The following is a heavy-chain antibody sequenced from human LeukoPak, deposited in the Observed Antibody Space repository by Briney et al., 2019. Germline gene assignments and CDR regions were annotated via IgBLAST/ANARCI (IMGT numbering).Heavy chain of an antibody. CDR1: GFTFSSYA. CDR3: ARKGIGSSRYQNMDV. V-gene: IGHV3-23*01. D-gene: IGHD5-12*01. CDR2: ISIDGGRT. Sequence: GGSLRLSCGASGFTFSSYAMSWVRQAPGKGPEWVSTISIDGGRTYYADSVKGRFTVSRDTSKNTLYLQMNSLRAEDTAVYYCARKGIGSSRYQNMDVWGKGTTVTVSS. J-gene: IGHJ6*03.